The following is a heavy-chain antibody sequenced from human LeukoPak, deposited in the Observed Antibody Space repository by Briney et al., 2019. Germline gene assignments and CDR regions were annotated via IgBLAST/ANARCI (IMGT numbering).Heavy chain of an antibody. V-gene: IGHV4-39*07. CDR1: GGSISSSSYY. J-gene: IGHJ4*02. CDR3: ARVRANYDSSAYYSTPSFFDY. D-gene: IGHD3-22*01. CDR2: IYYSGST. Sequence: PSETLSLTCTVSGGSISSSSYYWGWLRQPPGKGLEWIGGIYYSGSTYYNPSLKSRVTISVDTSKNQFSLKLSSVTAAGTAVYYCARVRANYDSSAYYSTPSFFDYWGQGTLVTVSS.